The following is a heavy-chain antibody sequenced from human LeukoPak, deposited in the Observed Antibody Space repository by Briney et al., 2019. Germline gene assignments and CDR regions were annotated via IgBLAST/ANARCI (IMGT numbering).Heavy chain of an antibody. J-gene: IGHJ4*02. V-gene: IGHV4-30-2*02. D-gene: IGHD1-26*01. CDR2: IYHSGST. Sequence: PSETLSLTCAVSGGSISSGGYSWSWIRQPPGKGLEWIGYIYHSGSTYYNPSLKSRVTISVDRSKNQFSLKLSSVTAADTAVYYCASGGSYYYDYWGQGTLVTVSS. CDR1: GGSISSGGYS. CDR3: ASGGSYYYDY.